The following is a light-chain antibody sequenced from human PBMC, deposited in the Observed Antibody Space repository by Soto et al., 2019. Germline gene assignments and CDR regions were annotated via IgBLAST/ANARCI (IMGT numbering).Light chain of an antibody. CDR3: SSYTSSSTV. Sequence: QASMRQPRSVSGSPGKSVTISCTGTSSDVGGYNYVSWYQQHPGKAPKLMIYDVSNRPSGVSNRFSGSKSGNTASLTISGLQAEDEAYYYCSSYTSSSTVFVTGTKVTV. V-gene: IGLV2-14*01. CDR1: SSDVGGYNY. J-gene: IGLJ1*01. CDR2: DVS.